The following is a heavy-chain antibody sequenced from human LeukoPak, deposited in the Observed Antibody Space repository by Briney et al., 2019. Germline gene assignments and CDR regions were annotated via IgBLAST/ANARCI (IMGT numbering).Heavy chain of an antibody. CDR2: IYPGDSNT. D-gene: IGHD1-26*01. CDR1: GDSFTSYW. CDR3: ARLSGSYVYYFDY. V-gene: IGHV5-51*01. Sequence: NAGESLEISCKGFGDSFTSYWIAWVRQMPGKGLEWMGVIYPGDSNTRYSPSFQGQVTISADKSISTAYLQWSSLEASDTAKYYCARLSGSYVYYFDYWGQGTLVTVSS. J-gene: IGHJ4*02.